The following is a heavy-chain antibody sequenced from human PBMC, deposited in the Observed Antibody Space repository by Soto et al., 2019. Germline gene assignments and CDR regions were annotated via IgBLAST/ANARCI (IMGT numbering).Heavy chain of an antibody. Sequence: GGSLRLSCAASGFTFSGSWMHWVRQAPGKGLVWVSRINGDGSGTSYADFVKGRFTISRDDAKNTLFLQMNGLRAEDTAVYYCARGIFGSGTANDYWGQGTLLTVSS. CDR1: GFTFSGSW. V-gene: IGHV3-74*01. J-gene: IGHJ4*02. D-gene: IGHD3-10*01. CDR3: ARGIFGSGTANDY. CDR2: INGDGSGT.